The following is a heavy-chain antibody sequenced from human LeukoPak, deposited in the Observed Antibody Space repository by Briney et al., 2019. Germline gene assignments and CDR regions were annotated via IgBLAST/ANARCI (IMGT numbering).Heavy chain of an antibody. V-gene: IGHV3-48*03. CDR1: GFTFSSYE. D-gene: IGHD3-10*02. Sequence: GGSLRLSCAASGFTFSSYEMNWVRQVPGKGLEWVSYISSSGSTIYYADSVKGRFTISRDNAKNSLYLQMNSLRAEDTAVYYCTELGITMIGGVWGKGTTVTISS. CDR3: TELGITMIGGV. CDR2: ISSSGSTI. J-gene: IGHJ6*04.